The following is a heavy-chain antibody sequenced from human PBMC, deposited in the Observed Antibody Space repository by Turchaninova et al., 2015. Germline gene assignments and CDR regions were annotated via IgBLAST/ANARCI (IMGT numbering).Heavy chain of an antibody. Sequence: GAGLLKPSETLSLTCAVYGGSFNGYYCTWIRQPPGNGLEWIGEINHSGSTNYNPSLKSRVIISVDTSKNQFSLKVSSVTAADTAVYYCARGRVLGDCTGGGGYASFEYWGRGTLVTVSS. CDR1: GGSFNGYY. D-gene: IGHD3-16*01. CDR2: INHSGST. CDR3: ARGRVLGDCTGGGGYASFEY. V-gene: IGHV4-34*01. J-gene: IGHJ4*02.